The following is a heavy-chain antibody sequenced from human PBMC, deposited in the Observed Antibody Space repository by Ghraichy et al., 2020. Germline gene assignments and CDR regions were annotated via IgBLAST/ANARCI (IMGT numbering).Heavy chain of an antibody. CDR3: AREGYDSSAYGGFDC. J-gene: IGHJ4*02. Sequence: GESLNISCAASGFTFSSYGMHWVRQAPGKGLEWVAIIWYDGSNKYYADSVKGRFTISRDNSKNMLYLQMNSLRAEDTAVYYCAREGYDSSAYGGFDCWGQGTLVTVAS. CDR1: GFTFSSYG. V-gene: IGHV3-33*01. D-gene: IGHD3-22*01. CDR2: IWYDGSNK.